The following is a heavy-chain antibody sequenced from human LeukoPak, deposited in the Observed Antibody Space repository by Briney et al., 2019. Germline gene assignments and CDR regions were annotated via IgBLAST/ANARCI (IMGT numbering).Heavy chain of an antibody. CDR2: IYESVKT. V-gene: IGHV4-39*01. D-gene: IGHD6-13*01. Sequence: PSETLSLTCTVTGGSVSSNYAWAWIRQSPGKGLECIGYIYESVKTYYNPSLRSRVAMSVDTSKNQFSLTLRSVTAADTAVYYCARPYSSDWYFDHWGQGIPVTVSS. J-gene: IGHJ4*02. CDR1: GGSVSSNYA. CDR3: ARPYSSDWYFDH.